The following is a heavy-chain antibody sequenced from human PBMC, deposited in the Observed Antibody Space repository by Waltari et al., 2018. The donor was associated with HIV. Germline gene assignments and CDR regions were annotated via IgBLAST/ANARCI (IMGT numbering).Heavy chain of an antibody. V-gene: IGHV4-38-2*01. J-gene: IGHJ4*02. D-gene: IGHD6-13*01. CDR2: IYHTTSI. CDR1: SYSISSGYY. CDR3: ARLVSIWYNGESPGGYFDF. Sequence: QVHLQESGPGLVKTSETLSLTCAVSSYSISSGYYWGWIRQPPGEGLEWIGNIYHTTSIYYNPSRKSRVTMSVDTSKNQFSLRLSSVTAADTAVYYCARLVSIWYNGESPGGYFDFWGQGTLVTVFS.